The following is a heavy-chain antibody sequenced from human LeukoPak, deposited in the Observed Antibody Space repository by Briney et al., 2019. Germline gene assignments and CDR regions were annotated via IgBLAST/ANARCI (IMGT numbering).Heavy chain of an antibody. Sequence: SVKVSCKASGGTFSSYAISWVRQAPGQGLEWMGGIIPIFGTANYAQKFQGRVTITADESTSTAYMELSSLRSEDTAVYYCARGYSYGFGEVWRYYYYYGMDVWGQGTTVTVSS. J-gene: IGHJ6*02. V-gene: IGHV1-69*13. CDR1: GGTFSSYA. CDR2: IIPIFGTA. D-gene: IGHD5-18*01. CDR3: ARGYSYGFGEVWRYYYYYGMDV.